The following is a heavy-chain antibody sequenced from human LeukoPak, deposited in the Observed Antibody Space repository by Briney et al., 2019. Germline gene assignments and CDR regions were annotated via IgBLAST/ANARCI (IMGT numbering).Heavy chain of an antibody. D-gene: IGHD3-9*01. CDR2: IYSGGST. V-gene: IGHV3-53*01. Sequence: GGSLRLSCAASGFTVSSNYMSWVRQAPGKGLEWVSVIYSGGSTYYADSVKGRFTISRGNSKNTLYLQMNSLRAEDTAVYYCARARYDILTGSKRNFDYWGQGTLVIVSS. J-gene: IGHJ4*02. CDR1: GFTVSSNY. CDR3: ARARYDILTGSKRNFDY.